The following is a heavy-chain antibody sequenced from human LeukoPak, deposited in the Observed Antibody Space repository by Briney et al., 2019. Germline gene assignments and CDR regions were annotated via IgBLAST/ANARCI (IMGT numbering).Heavy chain of an antibody. CDR3: AKDRIRLTMFGYYYYGMDV. CDR2: ISYDGSNK. D-gene: IGHD3-10*02. J-gene: IGHJ6*02. Sequence: GGSLRLSCAASGFTFSSYGMHWVRQAPGKGLKWVAVISYDGSNKYYADSVKGRFTISRDNSENTLYLQMNSLRTEDAAVYFCAKDRIRLTMFGYYYYGMDVWGQGTTVTVSS. V-gene: IGHV3-30*18. CDR1: GFTFSSYG.